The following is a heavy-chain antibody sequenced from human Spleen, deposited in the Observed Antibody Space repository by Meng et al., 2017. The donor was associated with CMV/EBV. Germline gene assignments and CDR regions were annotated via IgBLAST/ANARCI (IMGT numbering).Heavy chain of an antibody. V-gene: IGHV1-2*02. CDR1: GYTFTDYY. Sequence: ASVKVSCKASGYTFTDYYMHWVRQAPGQGLEWMGWINPNSGGTNYAQKFQGRVTMTRDTSISTAYMEVSRLRSDDTAVYYCARSESLTLISDCWGQGTLVTVSS. CDR2: INPNSGGT. CDR3: ARSESLTLISDC. J-gene: IGHJ4*02. D-gene: IGHD3-16*01.